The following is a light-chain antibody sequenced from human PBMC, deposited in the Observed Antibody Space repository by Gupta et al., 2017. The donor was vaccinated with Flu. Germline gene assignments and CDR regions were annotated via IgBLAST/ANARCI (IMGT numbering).Light chain of an antibody. CDR3: QQSHSSSWT. CDR1: HTIIYY. Sequence: PSSLSASVGDRVSITCRASHTIIYYLNWFQQRPGKAPKLLIYDVSTVKSGVSSRFSGSGSETEFTLTISNLQPEDVATYYCQQSHSSSWTFGQGTKVEI. CDR2: DVS. V-gene: IGKV1-39*01. J-gene: IGKJ1*01.